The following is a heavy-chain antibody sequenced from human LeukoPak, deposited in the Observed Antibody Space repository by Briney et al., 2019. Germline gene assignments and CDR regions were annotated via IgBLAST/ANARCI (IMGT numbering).Heavy chain of an antibody. CDR2: INPNSGGT. CDR3: ARAIAAYWNHFQH. V-gene: IGHV1-2*02. D-gene: IGHD1-1*01. Sequence: ASVKVSCKASGYTFTGYYMHWVRQAPGQGLEWMGWINPNSGGTNYAQKFQGRVTMTRDTSISTAYMELSRLRSDDTAVYYCARAIAAYWNHFQHWGRGTLVTVSS. J-gene: IGHJ1*01. CDR1: GYTFTGYY.